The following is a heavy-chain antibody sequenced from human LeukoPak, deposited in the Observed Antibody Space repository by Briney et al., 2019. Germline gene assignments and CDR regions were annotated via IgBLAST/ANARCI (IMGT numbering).Heavy chain of an antibody. Sequence: PEASVKVSYKTSGYTFTNYDINWVRQATGQGLEWMGWMNPKSGNTGSAQRFQGRVTLTRDTSISTAYMELSSLRSEDTAVYYCARVWGSIDYWGQGTLVTVSS. CDR1: GYTFTNYD. V-gene: IGHV1-8*01. CDR2: MNPKSGNT. CDR3: ARVWGSIDY. D-gene: IGHD7-27*01. J-gene: IGHJ4*02.